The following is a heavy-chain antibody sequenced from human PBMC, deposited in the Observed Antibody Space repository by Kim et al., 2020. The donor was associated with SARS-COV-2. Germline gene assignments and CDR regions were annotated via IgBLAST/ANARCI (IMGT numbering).Heavy chain of an antibody. Sequence: GGSLRLSCAASGFTFDSYGMHWVRQAPGKGLEWVAVIWYDGSNKYYADSVKGRLTISRDNSKNTLYLQMNSLRAEDTAVYYCAKDLLTTVTTAGYGMDVWGQGTTVTVSS. CDR2: IWYDGSNK. J-gene: IGHJ6*02. CDR3: AKDLLTTVTTAGYGMDV. D-gene: IGHD4-17*01. CDR1: GFTFDSYG. V-gene: IGHV3-33*06.